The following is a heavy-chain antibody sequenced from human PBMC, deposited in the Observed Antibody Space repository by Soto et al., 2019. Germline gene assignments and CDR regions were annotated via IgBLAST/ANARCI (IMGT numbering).Heavy chain of an antibody. Sequence: QVQLVQSGAEVKKPGASVKVSCKASGYTFTSHHMHWVRQVPGEGLDWMGMNNPRSGGTNSPQKFQGRVTMTRDTSTSTVYMELSSLRSEDTAVYYCCSLDYGQWYWGQGTLVTVSS. CDR1: GYTFTSHH. D-gene: IGHD3-10*01. V-gene: IGHV1-46*03. CDR3: CSLDYGQWY. J-gene: IGHJ4*02. CDR2: NNPRSGGT.